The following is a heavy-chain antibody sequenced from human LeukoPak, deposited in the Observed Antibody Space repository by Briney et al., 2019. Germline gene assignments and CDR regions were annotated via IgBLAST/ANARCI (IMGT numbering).Heavy chain of an antibody. Sequence: SETLSLTCTVSGGSISSSNYYWGWIRQPPGKGLEWIGSIYYSGSTYYNPSLKSRVTISVDTSKSQFSLNLRSVTAADTAVYYCARYVPVKTGPTRASFDYWGQGILVTVSS. V-gene: IGHV4-39*07. D-gene: IGHD1-1*01. J-gene: IGHJ4*02. CDR3: ARYVPVKTGPTRASFDY. CDR2: IYYSGST. CDR1: GGSISSSNYY.